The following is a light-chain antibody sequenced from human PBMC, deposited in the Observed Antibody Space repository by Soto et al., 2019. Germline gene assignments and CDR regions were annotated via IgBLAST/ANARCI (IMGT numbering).Light chain of an antibody. V-gene: IGKV1-5*03. J-gene: IGKJ1*01. CDR3: QHHRA. CDR2: KAS. CDR1: QSISSW. Sequence: DIQMTQSPSTLSASVGDRVTITCRASQSISSWLAWYQQKPGKAPKLLIYKASYLESGVPSKFSGSGSGTEFTLTISSLQPDAFATYYCQHHRAFGPGTKVEIK.